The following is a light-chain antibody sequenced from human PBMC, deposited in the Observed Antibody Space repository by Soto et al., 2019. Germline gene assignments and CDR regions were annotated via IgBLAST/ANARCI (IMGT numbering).Light chain of an antibody. CDR3: CSYAGSSTYV. CDR2: EVN. CDR1: SSEVGYYNL. Sequence: QSVLTQPASVSGSPGQSITISCTGTSSEVGYYNLVSWYQHHPGKAPKLIIYEVNKRPSGVSNRFSGSKSGNTASLTISGLQAEDEADYRCCSYAGSSTYVFGTGTKSPS. V-gene: IGLV2-23*02. J-gene: IGLJ1*01.